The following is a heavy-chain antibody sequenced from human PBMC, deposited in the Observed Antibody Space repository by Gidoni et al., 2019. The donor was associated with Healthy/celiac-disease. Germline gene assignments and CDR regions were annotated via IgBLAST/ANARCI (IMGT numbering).Heavy chain of an antibody. CDR1: GGSFSGYY. J-gene: IGHJ3*02. V-gene: IGHV4-34*01. Sequence: QVQLQQWGAGLLKSSETLSLTCAVYGGSFSGYYWSWIRQPPGKGLEWIGEINHSGSTNYNPSLKSRVTISVDTSKNQFSLKLSSVTAADTAVYYCARTYNWGSLFEDIWGQGTMVTVSS. CDR3: ARTYNWGSLFEDI. D-gene: IGHD1-20*01. CDR2: INHSGST.